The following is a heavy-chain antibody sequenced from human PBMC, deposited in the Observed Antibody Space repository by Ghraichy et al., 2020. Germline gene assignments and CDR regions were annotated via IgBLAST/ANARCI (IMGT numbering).Heavy chain of an antibody. CDR1: GGSISSSSYY. Sequence: SETLSLTCTVSGGSISSSSYYWGWIRQPPGKGLEWIGSIYYSGSTYYNPSLKSRVTISVDTSKNQFSLKLSSVTAADTAVYYCARLEAVAGTAFDNWGQGTMVTVSS. D-gene: IGHD6-19*01. CDR2: IYYSGST. CDR3: ARLEAVAGTAFDN. V-gene: IGHV4-39*01. J-gene: IGHJ3*02.